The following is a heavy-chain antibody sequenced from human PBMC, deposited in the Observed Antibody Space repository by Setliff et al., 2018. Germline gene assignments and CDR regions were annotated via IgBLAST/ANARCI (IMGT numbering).Heavy chain of an antibody. Sequence: SETLSLTCSLSGVTIGGNNYYYWAWIRQPPGKGLEWIGTISYSGGVFYNPSLKSRVAISVDTSRNQFSLKLSSVTAADTAVYYCARDMGQPYYFESWGLGTLVTVSS. CDR3: ARDMGQPYYFES. V-gene: IGHV4-39*07. CDR2: ISYSGGV. CDR1: GVTIGGNNYYY. J-gene: IGHJ4*02. D-gene: IGHD1-1*01.